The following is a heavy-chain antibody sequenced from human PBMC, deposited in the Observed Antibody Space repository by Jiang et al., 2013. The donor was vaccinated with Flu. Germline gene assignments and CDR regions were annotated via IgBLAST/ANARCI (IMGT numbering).Heavy chain of an antibody. J-gene: IGHJ6*03. Sequence: GPGLVKASETLALTCIASGASVSSSSYFWAWIRQPPGKGLEWIGTIHHNESTYYNPFLKSRVTIAVDTSSNQISLTVRSVTAADTAVYFCARNVLSPRYHMDVWGKGTAVTVSS. V-gene: IGHV4-39*01. D-gene: IGHD1-14*01. CDR3: ARNVLSPRYHMDV. CDR1: GASVSSSSYF. CDR2: IHHNEST.